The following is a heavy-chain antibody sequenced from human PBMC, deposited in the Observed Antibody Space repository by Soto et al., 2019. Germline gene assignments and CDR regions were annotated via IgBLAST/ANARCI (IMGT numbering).Heavy chain of an antibody. Sequence: SETLSLTCTVSGGSISSSNYYWGWIRQPPGKGLEWIGSIYSSGNTYYNPSLKSRVTLFVDTSNNQFSLKLSSVTAADTPVYYCARHGLRGATPNNWFDPWGQGTLVTVSS. CDR1: GGSISSSNYY. CDR2: IYSSGNT. V-gene: IGHV4-39*01. D-gene: IGHD2-2*03. J-gene: IGHJ5*02. CDR3: ARHGLRGATPNNWFDP.